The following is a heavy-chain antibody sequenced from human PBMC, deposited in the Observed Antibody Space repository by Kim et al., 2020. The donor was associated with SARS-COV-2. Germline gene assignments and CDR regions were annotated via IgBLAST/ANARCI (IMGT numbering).Heavy chain of an antibody. V-gene: IGHV3-7*01. J-gene: IGHJ6*02. CDR3: ARRGGYYAHYVMDV. D-gene: IGHD3-22*01. Sequence: VDSVKGRLTISRDNAKNSLYLQMNSLRGEDTAVYYCARRGGYYAHYVMDVWGRGTTVTVSS.